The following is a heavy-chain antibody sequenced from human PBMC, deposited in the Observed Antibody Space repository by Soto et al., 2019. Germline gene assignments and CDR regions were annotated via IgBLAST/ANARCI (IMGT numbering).Heavy chain of an antibody. CDR3: ARDLNWNYFDY. Sequence: GGSLRLSCAASGFTFSSYSMNWVRQAPGKGLEWVSFISDTGSTRFHAESVKGRFTISRDNGKNSLYLQMNSLRAEDTAVYYCARDLNWNYFDYWGQGTLVTVSS. CDR1: GFTFSSYS. J-gene: IGHJ4*02. V-gene: IGHV3-48*01. D-gene: IGHD1-1*01. CDR2: ISDTGSTR.